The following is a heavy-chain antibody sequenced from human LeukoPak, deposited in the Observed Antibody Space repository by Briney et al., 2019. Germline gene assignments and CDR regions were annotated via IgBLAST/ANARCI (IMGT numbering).Heavy chain of an antibody. CDR2: IIPIFGTA. V-gene: IGHV1-69*05. Sequence: ASVKVSCKASGGTFSSYAISWVRQAPGQGLEWMGGIIPIFGTANYAQKFQGRVTITTDESTSTAYMELSSLRAEDTAVYYCARGSRSGWYVYFDYWGQGTLVTVSS. CDR3: ARGSRSGWYVYFDY. D-gene: IGHD6-19*01. CDR1: GGTFSSYA. J-gene: IGHJ4*02.